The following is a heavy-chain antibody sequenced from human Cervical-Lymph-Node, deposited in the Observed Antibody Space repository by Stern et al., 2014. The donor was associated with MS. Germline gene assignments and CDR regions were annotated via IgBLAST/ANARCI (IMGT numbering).Heavy chain of an antibody. D-gene: IGHD2-8*01. J-gene: IGHJ4*02. CDR3: ARDYEDTSMLFDH. V-gene: IGHV3-30*03. CDR2: ISYDGNHK. Sequence: QVQLVQSGGAVVQPGRSLRLSCAASGFTFSSYGMHWVRQAPGKGLEWVTVISYDGNHKYYAASVKGRFTISRDNSKNTLHLQMNSVTPDDTAIYYCARDYEDTSMLFDHWGLGTLVTVSS. CDR1: GFTFSSYG.